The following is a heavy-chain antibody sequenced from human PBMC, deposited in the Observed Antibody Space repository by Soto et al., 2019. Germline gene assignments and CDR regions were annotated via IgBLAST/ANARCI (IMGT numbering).Heavy chain of an antibody. CDR3: ARIQAVTGLYYFDY. D-gene: IGHD6-19*01. V-gene: IGHV2-70*01. CDR2: IDWEDDK. J-gene: IGHJ4*02. Sequence: SGPTAGEPTQTLTLTCTFSGFSLRTSGMCVSWIRQPPGKALEWLALIDWEDDKYFSTSLRTRLTISKDTSKNQVVLTMTNMDAVDTATYYCARIQAVTGLYYFDYWGQGALVTVSS. CDR1: GFSLRTSGMC.